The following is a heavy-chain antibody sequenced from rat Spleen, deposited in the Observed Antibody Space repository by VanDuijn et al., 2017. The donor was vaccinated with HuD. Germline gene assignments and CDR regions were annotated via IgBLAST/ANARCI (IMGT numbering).Heavy chain of an antibody. J-gene: IGHJ1*01. CDR1: GFTFSNSY. D-gene: IGHD4-4*01. V-gene: IGHV5-25*01. CDR2: ISIGGYNT. Sequence: EVQLVESGGGLVRPGRSLKLSCAASGFTFSNSYMAWVRQAPTKGLEWVASISIGGYNTYYRDSVKGRFSISRDDAKSTLYLQRDRLRSEDTATYYCARRGNSVFWNFDFWGPGTMVSVSS. CDR3: ARRGNSVFWNFDF.